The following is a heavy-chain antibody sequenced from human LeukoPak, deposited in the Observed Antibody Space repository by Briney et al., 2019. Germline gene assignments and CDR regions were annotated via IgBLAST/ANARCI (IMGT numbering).Heavy chain of an antibody. CDR2: INHSGST. Sequence: PSETLSLTCAVYGGSFSGYYWSWIRQPPGKGLEWIGEINHSGSTNYNPSLKSRVTISVDTSKNQFSLKLSSVTAADTAVYYCASLYCYGSGSYRTPFDYWGQGTLVTVSS. J-gene: IGHJ4*02. CDR1: GGSFSGYY. V-gene: IGHV4-34*01. CDR3: ASLYCYGSGSYRTPFDY. D-gene: IGHD3-10*01.